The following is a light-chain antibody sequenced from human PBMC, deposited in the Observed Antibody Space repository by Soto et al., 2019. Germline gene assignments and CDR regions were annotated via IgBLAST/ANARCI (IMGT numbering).Light chain of an antibody. CDR3: QQYNSYSAE. J-gene: IGKJ1*01. V-gene: IGKV1-5*01. CDR2: AAS. CDR1: QTISSW. Sequence: EIHLTQTLFTLYLPLTKRVNITVRASQTISSWLAWYQQKPGKAPKLLIYAASSLQSGVPSRFSGSGSGTEFTLTISSLQPDDFATYYCQQYNSYSAEFGQGTKVDIK.